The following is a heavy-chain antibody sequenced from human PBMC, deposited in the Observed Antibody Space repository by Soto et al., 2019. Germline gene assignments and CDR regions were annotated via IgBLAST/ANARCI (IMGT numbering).Heavy chain of an antibody. CDR3: ARELRYFDWLLSDYYMDV. J-gene: IGHJ6*03. D-gene: IGHD3-9*01. Sequence: VKVSCKASGYTFTSYGISWVRQAPGQGLEWMGWISAYNGNTNYAQKLQGRVTMTTDTSTSTAYMELRSLRSDDTAVYYCARELRYFDWLLSDYYMDVWGKGTTVTVSS. CDR1: GYTFTSYG. CDR2: ISAYNGNT. V-gene: IGHV1-18*01.